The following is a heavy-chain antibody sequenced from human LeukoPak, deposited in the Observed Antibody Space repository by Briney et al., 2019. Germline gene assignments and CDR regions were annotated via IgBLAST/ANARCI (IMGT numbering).Heavy chain of an antibody. J-gene: IGHJ3*02. Sequence: GGSLRLSCAASGFTFSSYWMSWARQAPGKGLEWVANIKQDGSEKYYVDSVKGRFTISRDNAKNSLYLQMNSLRAEDTAVYYCASRHYDFWSGYLDDAFDIWGQGTMVTVSS. V-gene: IGHV3-7*01. CDR1: GFTFSSYW. CDR3: ASRHYDFWSGYLDDAFDI. CDR2: IKQDGSEK. D-gene: IGHD3-3*01.